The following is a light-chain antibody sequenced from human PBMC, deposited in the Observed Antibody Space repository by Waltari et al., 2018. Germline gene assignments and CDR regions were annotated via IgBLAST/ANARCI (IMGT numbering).Light chain of an antibody. V-gene: IGLV2-23*02. CDR3: CSKAGSSTV. CDR2: EVT. Sequence: QSALTQPASVSGSPGQSITISCAGSSYDVGSYNLVSWYQQHPGKAPNLILYEVTKRPAGVPNRFSGSKSGNTASLTISGLQAEDESDNDCCSKAGSSTVFGGGTKLTVL. CDR1: SYDVGSYNL. J-gene: IGLJ2*01.